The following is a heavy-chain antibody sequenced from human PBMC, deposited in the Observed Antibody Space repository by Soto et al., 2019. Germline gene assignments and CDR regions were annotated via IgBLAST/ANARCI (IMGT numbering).Heavy chain of an antibody. CDR1: GFTFNTYG. J-gene: IGHJ4*02. CDR3: ANHRGAY. CDR2: ISYDGSNQ. V-gene: IGHV3-30*18. Sequence: QLHLVQSGGGVVQPGGSLRLSCAASGFTFNTYGMFWVRRAPGKGLEWVALISYDGSNQHYAASVKGRFTISRDNSKNTVSLQRNSLRGEDTAVYYCANHRGAYWGQGTQVTVSA.